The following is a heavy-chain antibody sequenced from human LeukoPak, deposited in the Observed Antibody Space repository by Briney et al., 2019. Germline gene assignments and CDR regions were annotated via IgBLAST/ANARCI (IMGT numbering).Heavy chain of an antibody. CDR1: GFTFSSYA. J-gene: IGHJ4*02. Sequence: GGSLRLSCAASGFTFSSYAMSWVRQAPGKGLEWVSGISGSGGSTYYADSVKGRFTISRDNSKNTLYLQMNSLRAEDTAVYYCATYGDQPLDYWGQGTLVTVSS. D-gene: IGHD4-17*01. CDR3: ATYGDQPLDY. CDR2: ISGSGGST. V-gene: IGHV3-23*01.